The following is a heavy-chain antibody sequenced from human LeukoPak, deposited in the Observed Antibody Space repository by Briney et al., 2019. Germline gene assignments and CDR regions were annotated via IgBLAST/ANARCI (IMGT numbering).Heavy chain of an antibody. CDR2: ISGTGNRT. J-gene: IGHJ4*02. Sequence: GGSLRLSCAASGFTFSSYAMGWVRQAPGKGLEWVSAISGTGNRTYYADSVKGWFTISRDNSKNTLYLQINSLRAEDTAVYYCAKDHLPGIVVADRDYWGQGTLVTVSS. D-gene: IGHD6-19*01. CDR3: AKDHLPGIVVADRDY. V-gene: IGHV3-23*01. CDR1: GFTFSSYA.